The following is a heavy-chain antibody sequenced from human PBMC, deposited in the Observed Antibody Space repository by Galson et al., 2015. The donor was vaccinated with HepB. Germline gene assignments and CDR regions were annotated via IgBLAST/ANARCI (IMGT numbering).Heavy chain of an antibody. CDR2: INPSGGST. CDR1: GYTFTSYY. V-gene: IGHV1-46*01. D-gene: IGHD3-16*01. CDR3: ARDSEPITSTTYYYYGMDV. Sequence: SVKVSCKASGYTFTSYYMHWVRQAPGQGLEWMGIINPSGGSTSYAQKFQGRVTMTRDTSTSTVYMELSSLRSEDTAVYYCARDSEPITSTTYYYYGMDVWGQGTTVTVSS. J-gene: IGHJ6*02.